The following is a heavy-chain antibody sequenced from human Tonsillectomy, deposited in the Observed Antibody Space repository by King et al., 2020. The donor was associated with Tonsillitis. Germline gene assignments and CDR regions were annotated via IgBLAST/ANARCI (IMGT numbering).Heavy chain of an antibody. D-gene: IGHD3-22*01. CDR3: SRTGEWDYYDSSGASYYYYGMDV. J-gene: IGHJ6*02. CDR1: GYTFTSYD. V-gene: IGHV1-8*02. CDR2: MNPNSGNT. Sequence: QLVQSGAEVKKPGASVKVSCKASGYTFTSYDINWVRQATGQGLEWMGWMNPNSGNTGYAQKFQGRVTMTRNTSISTAYMELSSLSSEDTAVYYCSRTGEWDYYDSSGASYYYYGMDVWGQGTTVTVSS.